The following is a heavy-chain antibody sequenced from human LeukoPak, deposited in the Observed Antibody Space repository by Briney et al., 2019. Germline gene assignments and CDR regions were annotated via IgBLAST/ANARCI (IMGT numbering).Heavy chain of an antibody. CDR1: GGSISSGSYY. J-gene: IGHJ5*02. V-gene: IGHV4-61*02. D-gene: IGHD6-13*01. Sequence: SQTLSLTCTVSGGSISSGSYYWSWIRQPAGKGLEWIGRIYTSGSTNYNPSLKSRVTISVDTSKNQFSLKLSSVTAADTAVYYCARQGQQLVPWYWFDPWGQGTLVTVSS. CDR2: IYTSGST. CDR3: ARQGQQLVPWYWFDP.